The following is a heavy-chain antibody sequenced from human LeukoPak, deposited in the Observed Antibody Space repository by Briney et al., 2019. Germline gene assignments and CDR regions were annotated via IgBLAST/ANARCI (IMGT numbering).Heavy chain of an antibody. V-gene: IGHV4-59*01. CDR3: ARETPGAGHFDY. CDR1: GGSISSYY. Sequence: PSETLSLTCTVSGGSISSYYWMWIRQPPGKGLEWIGYIYYSGGTHYNPSLKSRVTMLVDTSKNQFSLKLTAVTAADTAVYYCARETPGAGHFDYWGQGSLVTVSS. J-gene: IGHJ4*02. D-gene: IGHD7-27*01. CDR2: IYYSGGT.